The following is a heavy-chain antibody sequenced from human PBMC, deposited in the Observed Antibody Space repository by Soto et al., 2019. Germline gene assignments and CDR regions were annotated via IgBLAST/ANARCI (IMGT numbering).Heavy chain of an antibody. V-gene: IGHV1-2*02. D-gene: IGHD1-26*01. CDR1: GYTFIGYY. Sequence: QVQLVQSGAEVKEPGASVKVSCKTSGYTFIGYYMHWVRQAPGQGLEWMGWMNPRSGDTNYAQKFQGKVTMTRDASFTTAYMELRRLRSDDTAVYFCVRDAVGATPVGWFDPWGQGTLVTVSS. CDR2: MNPRSGDT. CDR3: VRDAVGATPVGWFDP. J-gene: IGHJ5*02.